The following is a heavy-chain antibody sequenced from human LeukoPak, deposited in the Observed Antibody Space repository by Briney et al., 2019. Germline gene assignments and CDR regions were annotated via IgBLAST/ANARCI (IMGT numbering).Heavy chain of an antibody. CDR2: INWNGGST. D-gene: IGHD6-19*01. J-gene: IGHJ4*02. CDR3: AGDVSSGWLS. Sequence: GGSLRLSCAASGFTFDDYGMSWVRQATGKGLEWVSGINWNGGSTGYADSVKGRFTISRDNAKNSLYLQMNSLRAEDTALYYCAGDVSSGWLSWGQGTLVTVSS. CDR1: GFTFDDYG. V-gene: IGHV3-20*04.